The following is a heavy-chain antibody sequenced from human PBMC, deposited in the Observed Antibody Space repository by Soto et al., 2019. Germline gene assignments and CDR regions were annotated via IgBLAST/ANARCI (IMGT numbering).Heavy chain of an antibody. CDR3: AKGGLLRYFE. J-gene: IGHJ4*02. Sequence: PGGSLRLSCAASGFTFSNNSMSWVRQAPGKGLEWVSSVSGSGGTTYFADSVKGRFTISRDNSMNTLYLQMSSLRADDTAVYYCAKGGLLRYFEWGQGTLVTVSS. D-gene: IGHD3-9*01. CDR1: GFTFSNNS. V-gene: IGHV3-23*01. CDR2: VSGSGGTT.